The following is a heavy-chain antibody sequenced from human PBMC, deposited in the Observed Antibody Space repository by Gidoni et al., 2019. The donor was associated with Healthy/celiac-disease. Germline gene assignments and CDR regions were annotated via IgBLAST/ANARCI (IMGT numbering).Heavy chain of an antibody. D-gene: IGHD4-17*01. CDR2: IKSKTDGGTT. J-gene: IGHJ4*02. CDR1: GCTFRNAW. CDR3: TTGGDYAEGRDY. Sequence: GVSLRLSWAAAGCTFRNAWMSWARQAPGKGLDLVGRIKSKTDGGTTYYAAPVKGRFTISRDDSKNTLYLQMHSLKTEDTAVYYCTTGGDYAEGRDYWGQGTLVTVSS. V-gene: IGHV3-15*01.